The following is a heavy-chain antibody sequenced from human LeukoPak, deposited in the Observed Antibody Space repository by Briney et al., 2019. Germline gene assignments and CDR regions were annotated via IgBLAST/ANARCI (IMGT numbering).Heavy chain of an antibody. CDR3: ALLGSSALDY. J-gene: IGHJ4*02. D-gene: IGHD3-22*01. Sequence: PSETLSLTCTVSGDPISSYYYNWIRQPAGKGLEWIGRIYRSGTTYYNPSLKSRLTMSVDTSKNQFSLKLTSVTAADTALYFCALLGSSALDYWGQGALVTVSS. CDR1: GDPISSYY. CDR2: IYRSGTT. V-gene: IGHV4-4*07.